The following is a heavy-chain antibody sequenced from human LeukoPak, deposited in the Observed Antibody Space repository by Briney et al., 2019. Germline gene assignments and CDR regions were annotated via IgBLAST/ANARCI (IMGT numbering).Heavy chain of an antibody. CDR1: GGTFSIYA. J-gene: IGHJ4*02. CDR3: ARDTGQYYFDY. Sequence: SVNVSCKASGGTFSIYAISWVRQAPGQGLEWMGGIIPIFGTANYAQKFQGRVTITADESTSTAYMELSSLRSEDTAVYYCARDTGQYYFDYWGQGTLVTVSS. V-gene: IGHV1-69*13. CDR2: IIPIFGTA. D-gene: IGHD4-11*01.